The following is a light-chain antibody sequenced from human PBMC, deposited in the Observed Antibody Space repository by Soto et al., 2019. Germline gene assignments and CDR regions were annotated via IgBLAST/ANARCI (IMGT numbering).Light chain of an antibody. J-gene: IGLJ1*01. CDR2: EVS. CDR1: SSDVGAYDS. V-gene: IGLV2-8*01. CDR3: SSYAGSNNYV. Sequence: VLTQTPSASGSPGQSVTISCTGTSSDVGAYDSVSWYQHHPGKAPKALIYEVSKRPSGVPDRFSGSKSGNTASLTVSGLQAEDEADYFCSSYAGSNNYVFGTGTKVTVL.